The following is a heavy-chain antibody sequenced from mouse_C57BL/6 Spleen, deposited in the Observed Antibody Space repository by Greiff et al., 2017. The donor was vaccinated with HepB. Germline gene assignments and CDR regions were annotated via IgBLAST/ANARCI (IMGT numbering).Heavy chain of an antibody. CDR3: ARSSLWDGSYYFDY. V-gene: IGHV1-39*01. D-gene: IGHD1-1*02. J-gene: IGHJ2*01. CDR1: GYSFTDYN. CDR2: INPNHGTT. Sequence: EVQLQQSGPELVKPGASVKISCKASGYSFTDYNMNWVKQSNGKSLEWIGVINPNHGTTSYNQKFKGKATLTVDQSSSTAYMQLNSLTSEDSAVYYCARSSLWDGSYYFDYWGQGTTLTVSS.